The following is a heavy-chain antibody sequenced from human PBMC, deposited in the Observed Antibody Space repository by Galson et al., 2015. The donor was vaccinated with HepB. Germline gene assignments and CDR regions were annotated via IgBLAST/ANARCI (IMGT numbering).Heavy chain of an antibody. CDR1: GFTFNTYN. Sequence: SLRLSCAASGFTFNTYNMYWVRQAPGKGLEWVSLIYSGGTTYYADAVEGRFTTSRDNSKNTLYLQMIGLITDDTAVYYCAGGISLTADGITYYYGMDVWGQGTTVTVSS. V-gene: IGHV3-66*01. J-gene: IGHJ6*02. CDR3: AGGISLTADGITYYYGMDV. CDR2: IYSGGTT. D-gene: IGHD6-13*01.